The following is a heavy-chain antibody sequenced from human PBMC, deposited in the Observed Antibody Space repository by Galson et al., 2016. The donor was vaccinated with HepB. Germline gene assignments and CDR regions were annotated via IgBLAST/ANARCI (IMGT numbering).Heavy chain of an antibody. CDR1: GFTFSSYA. D-gene: IGHD3-9*01. CDR2: ISYDGSNK. J-gene: IGHJ4*02. V-gene: IGHV3-30-3*01. CDR3: ARDSKFAARYFDWLSYGYFDY. Sequence: SLRLSCAASGFTFSSYAMHWVRQAPGKGLEWVALISYDGSNKYYADSVKGRFTISRDNSKNTLYLQTNSLRAEDTAVYYCARDSKFAARYFDWLSYGYFDYWGQGTLVSVSS.